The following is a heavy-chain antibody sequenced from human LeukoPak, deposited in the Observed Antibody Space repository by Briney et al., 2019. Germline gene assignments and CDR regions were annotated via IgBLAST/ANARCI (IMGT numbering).Heavy chain of an antibody. CDR3: ARAEEDLLWFGEGHWFDP. D-gene: IGHD3-10*01. CDR1: GLYFANYA. J-gene: IGHJ5*02. CDR2: ISYDGSDK. Sequence: PGGSLRLSCAASGLYFANYAMSWVRQAPGKGLEWVAVISYDGSDKYYADSVKGRFTISRDNSKNTLYLQMNSLRAEDTAVYYCARAEEDLLWFGEGHWFDPWGQGTLVTVSS. V-gene: IGHV3-30*03.